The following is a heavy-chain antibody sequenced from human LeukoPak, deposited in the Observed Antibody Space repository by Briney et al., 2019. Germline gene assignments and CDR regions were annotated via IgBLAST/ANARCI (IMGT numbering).Heavy chain of an antibody. Sequence: PGGSLRLSCAASGFTFTTYAMSWVRQAPGKGLERLSTVSDSGANTYYADSVKGRFTISRDNSRNTVYLRMNSLSAEDTAVYYCAKSHSVEQRGYFDYWGQGTLVTVSS. CDR2: VSDSGANT. CDR3: AKSHSVEQRGYFDY. CDR1: GFTFTTYA. J-gene: IGHJ4*02. D-gene: IGHD1/OR15-1a*01. V-gene: IGHV3-23*01.